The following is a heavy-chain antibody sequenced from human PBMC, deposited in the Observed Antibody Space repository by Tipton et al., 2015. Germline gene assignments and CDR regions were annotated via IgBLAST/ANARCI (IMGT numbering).Heavy chain of an antibody. CDR1: GYTFTTYG. CDR2: MSAYNGNT. CDR3: AREQGSTNYYFDT. V-gene: IGHV1-18*01. Sequence: QLVQSGPEVKKPGASVKVSCTASGYTFTTYGISWVRQAPGQGLEWMGWMSAYNGNTIYQQKFQGRVTMTRDKSTNTAYMELRSLRSDDTAIYYCAREQGSTNYYFDTWGQGTLVTVPS. D-gene: IGHD1-1*01. J-gene: IGHJ4*02.